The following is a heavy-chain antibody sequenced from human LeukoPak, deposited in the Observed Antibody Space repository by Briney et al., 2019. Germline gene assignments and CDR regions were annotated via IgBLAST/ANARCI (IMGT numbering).Heavy chain of an antibody. Sequence: PGGSLRLSCAASGFTFSSYAMHWVRQAPGKGLEWVAVISYDGSNKYYADSVKGRFTISRDNSKNTLYLQMNSLRAEDTAVYYCAKDDEGAAAGPNYWGQGTLVTVSS. D-gene: IGHD6-13*01. V-gene: IGHV3-30-3*01. J-gene: IGHJ4*02. CDR3: AKDDEGAAAGPNY. CDR1: GFTFSSYA. CDR2: ISYDGSNK.